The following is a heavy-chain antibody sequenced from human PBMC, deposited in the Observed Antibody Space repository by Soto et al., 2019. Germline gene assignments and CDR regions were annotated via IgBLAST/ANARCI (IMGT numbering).Heavy chain of an antibody. Sequence: QQQLQESGSGLVRPSQTLSLTCAVSGGSISSGDYSWSWIRQPPGKGLEWIGYIYQSGSAYYNPSLKSRVTISLDRSKNHFSLKLTSVTAADTAVYYCARLGNCRGGSCYPNWFDPWGQLTLVTVSS. CDR1: GGSISSGDYS. J-gene: IGHJ5*02. CDR2: IYQSGSA. V-gene: IGHV4-30-2*01. D-gene: IGHD2-15*01. CDR3: ARLGNCRGGSCYPNWFDP.